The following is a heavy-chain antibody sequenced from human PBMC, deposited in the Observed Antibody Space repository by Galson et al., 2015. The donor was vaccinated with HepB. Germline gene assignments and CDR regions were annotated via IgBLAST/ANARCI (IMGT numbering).Heavy chain of an antibody. J-gene: IGHJ6*03. CDR3: AKDRGPYDYVWETYYMDV. CDR2: ISYDGSNK. D-gene: IGHD3-16*01. Sequence: SLRLSCAASGFTFSSYGMHWVRQAPGKGLEWVAAISYDGSNKYYADSVKGRFTISRDNSKNTLYLQMNSLRAEDTAVYYCAKDRGPYDYVWETYYMDVWGKGTTVTVSS. CDR1: GFTFSSYG. V-gene: IGHV3-30*18.